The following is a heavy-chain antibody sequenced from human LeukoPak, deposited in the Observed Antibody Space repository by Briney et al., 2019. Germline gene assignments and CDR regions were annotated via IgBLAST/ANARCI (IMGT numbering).Heavy chain of an antibody. D-gene: IGHD1/OR15-1a*01. CDR1: GFTFSSYA. CDR3: AKDRRSRPTRTEVHWFDP. CDR2: ISGSGGST. J-gene: IGHJ5*02. V-gene: IGHV3-23*01. Sequence: GGSLRLSCAASGFTFSSYAMSWVRQAPGKGLEWVSAISGSGGSTYYADSVKGRFTISRDNSKNPLYLQMNSLRAEDTAVYYCAKDRRSRPTRTEVHWFDPWGQGTLVTVSS.